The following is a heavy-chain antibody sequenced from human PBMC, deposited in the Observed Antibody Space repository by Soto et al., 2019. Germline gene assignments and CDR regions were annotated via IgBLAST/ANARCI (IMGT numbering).Heavy chain of an antibody. Sequence: SETLSLTCTVSGGSVSSGSYYWSWIRQPPGKGLEWIGYIYYSGSTNYNPSLKSRVTISVDTSKNQFSLKLSSVTAADTAVYYCARVAGVVTIDYWGQGTLVTVSS. CDR2: IYYSGST. D-gene: IGHD2-21*02. V-gene: IGHV4-61*01. CDR3: ARVAGVVTIDY. J-gene: IGHJ4*02. CDR1: GGSVSSGSYY.